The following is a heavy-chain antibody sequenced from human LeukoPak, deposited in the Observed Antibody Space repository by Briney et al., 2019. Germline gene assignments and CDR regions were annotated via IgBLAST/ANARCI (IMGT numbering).Heavy chain of an antibody. D-gene: IGHD3-10*01. V-gene: IGHV4-4*07. J-gene: IGHJ4*02. CDR3: ARSYGSGRILGY. Sequence: SETLSLTCTVSGGSVNSFYWSWIRQSAGKGLEWVGRIYGSGITNDNPSLKSRVTMSVDTSKNQFSLQLNSVTPEDTAVYYCARSYGSGRILGYWGQGTLVTVSS. CDR2: IYGSGIT. CDR1: GGSVNSFY.